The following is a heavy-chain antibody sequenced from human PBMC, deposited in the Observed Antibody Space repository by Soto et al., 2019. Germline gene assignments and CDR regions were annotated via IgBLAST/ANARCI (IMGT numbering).Heavy chain of an antibody. CDR2: IRSKPNTYAT. CDR3: TRHYDYWSGYPYFDY. CDR1: GFTFSGSA. V-gene: IGHV3-73*01. J-gene: IGHJ4*02. Sequence: GGSLRLSCAASGFTFSGSAMHWVRQASRKGLEWVGRIRSKPNTYATAYAASVKGRFTISGDDSKNTAYLQMNSLKTEDTAVYYCTRHYDYWSGYPYFDYWGQGTLVTVSS. D-gene: IGHD3-3*01.